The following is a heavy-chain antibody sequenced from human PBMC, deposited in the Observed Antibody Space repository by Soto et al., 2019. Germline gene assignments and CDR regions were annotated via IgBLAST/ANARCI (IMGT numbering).Heavy chain of an antibody. Sequence: PSETLSLICTVSGGSISSYYWSWIRQPPGKGLEWIGYIYYSGSTNYNPSLKSRVTISVDTSKNQFSLKLSSVTAADTAVYYCARRYGGTFDYWGQGTLVTVSS. CDR1: GGSISSYY. J-gene: IGHJ4*02. D-gene: IGHD2-15*01. CDR2: IYYSGST. CDR3: ARRYGGTFDY. V-gene: IGHV4-59*08.